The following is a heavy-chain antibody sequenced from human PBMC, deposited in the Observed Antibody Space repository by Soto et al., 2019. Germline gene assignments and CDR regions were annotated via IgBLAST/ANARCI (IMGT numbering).Heavy chain of an antibody. CDR1: GYTLTELS. CDR3: ATDPGLRGRGY. V-gene: IGHV1-24*01. D-gene: IGHD4-17*01. J-gene: IGHJ4*02. Sequence: ASVKVSCKVSGYTLTELSLHWVRQAPGTGLGWMGGFDPEDGETIYAQKCQGRVTMTDDKSKDTAYMELSSLRSEDTAGYYCATDPGLRGRGYWGQGTLVTVSS. CDR2: FDPEDGET.